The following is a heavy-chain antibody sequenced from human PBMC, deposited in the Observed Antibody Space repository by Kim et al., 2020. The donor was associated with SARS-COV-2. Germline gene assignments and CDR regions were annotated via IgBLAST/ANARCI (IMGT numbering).Heavy chain of an antibody. CDR3: ARGLLDSNGHHYLDY. J-gene: IGHJ4*02. D-gene: IGHD3-22*01. V-gene: IGHV3-72*01. CDR2: IRKKVNSYST. CDR1: GFTFSDHY. Sequence: GGSLRLSCAASGFTFSDHYMDWVRQAPGKGLEWVGRIRKKVNSYSTEYAASVKGRFTISRDDSKNSLYLQMNSLKTEDTAVYYCARGLLDSNGHHYLDYWGQGTLVTVFS.